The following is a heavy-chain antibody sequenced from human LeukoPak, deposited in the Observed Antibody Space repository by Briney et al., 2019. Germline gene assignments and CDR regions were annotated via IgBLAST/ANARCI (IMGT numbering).Heavy chain of an antibody. D-gene: IGHD6-13*01. CDR2: IYYSGST. Sequence: SETLSLTCTVSGGSISSSSYYWGWIRQPPGKGLEWIGYIYYSGSTNYNPSLKSRVTISVDTSKNQFSLKLSSVTAADTAVYYCARDSAAAGPFDYWGQGTLVTVSS. V-gene: IGHV4-61*01. J-gene: IGHJ4*02. CDR1: GGSISSSSYY. CDR3: ARDSAAAGPFDY.